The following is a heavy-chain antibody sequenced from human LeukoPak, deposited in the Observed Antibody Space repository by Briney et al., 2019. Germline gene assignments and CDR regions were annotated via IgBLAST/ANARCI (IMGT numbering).Heavy chain of an antibody. CDR1: GFTFRDYW. V-gene: IGHV3-7*01. CDR3: ARLAYYMDV. CDR2: IKYDEIEE. J-gene: IGHJ6*03. Sequence: GGSLRLSCEASGFTFRDYWMSWVRQAPGKGLEWLANIKYDEIEENLADSVKGRFTVSRDNAKNSVSLQLNSLRPEDTGIYYCARLAYYMDVWGKGTAVTVSS.